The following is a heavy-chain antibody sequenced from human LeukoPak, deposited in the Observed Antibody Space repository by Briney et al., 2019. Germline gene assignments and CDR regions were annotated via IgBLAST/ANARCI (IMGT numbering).Heavy chain of an antibody. D-gene: IGHD5-12*01. V-gene: IGHV3-66*02. Sequence: GGSLRLSCAASGFTVSSNYMSWVRQAPGKGLEWVSVIYSGGSTYYADSVKGQFTISRDNSKNTLYLQMNSLRAEDTAVYYCASRGYEPFLDYWGQGTLVTVSS. J-gene: IGHJ4*02. CDR3: ASRGYEPFLDY. CDR1: GFTVSSNY. CDR2: IYSGGST.